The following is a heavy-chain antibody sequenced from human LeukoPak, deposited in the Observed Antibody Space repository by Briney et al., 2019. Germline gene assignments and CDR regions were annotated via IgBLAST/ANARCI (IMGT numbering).Heavy chain of an antibody. D-gene: IGHD6-19*01. Sequence: PSETLSLTCTVSGGSISSYYWSWIRQPAGKGLEWIGRIYTSGSTNYSPSLKSRVTMSVDTSKNQFSLKLSSVTAADMAVYYCARDLLGQWLDLWFDPWGQGTLVTVSS. CDR3: ARDLLGQWLDLWFDP. V-gene: IGHV4-4*07. J-gene: IGHJ5*02. CDR1: GGSISSYY. CDR2: IYTSGST.